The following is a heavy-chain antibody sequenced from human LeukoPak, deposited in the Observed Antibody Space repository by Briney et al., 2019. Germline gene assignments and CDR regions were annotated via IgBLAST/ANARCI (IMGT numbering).Heavy chain of an antibody. CDR3: AREIAVAGTRYFDY. Sequence: SVKVSCKASGGTFSSYAISWVRQAPGQGLEWMGGIIPIFGTANYAQKFQGRVTITADESTSTAYMELSGLRSEDTAVYYCAREIAVAGTRYFDYWGQGTLVTVSS. J-gene: IGHJ4*02. CDR1: GGTFSSYA. V-gene: IGHV1-69*13. CDR2: IIPIFGTA. D-gene: IGHD6-19*01.